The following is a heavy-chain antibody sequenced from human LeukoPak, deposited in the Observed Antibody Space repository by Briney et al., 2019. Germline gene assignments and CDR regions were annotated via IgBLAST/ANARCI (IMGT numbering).Heavy chain of an antibody. D-gene: IGHD2-15*01. J-gene: IGHJ5*02. Sequence: SVKVSCKASGYTFTSYGISWVRQAPGQGLEWMGWISAYNGNTNYAQKLQGRVTMTTDTSTSTAYMELRSLRSDDTAVYYCARDRVDIVVVVAAYNWFDPWGQGTLVTVSS. V-gene: IGHV1-18*01. CDR2: ISAYNGNT. CDR3: ARDRVDIVVVVAAYNWFDP. CDR1: GYTFTSYG.